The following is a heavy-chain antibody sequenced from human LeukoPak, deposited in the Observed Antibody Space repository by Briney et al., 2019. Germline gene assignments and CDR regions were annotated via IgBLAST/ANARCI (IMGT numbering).Heavy chain of an antibody. J-gene: IGHJ4*02. D-gene: IGHD5-24*01. CDR3: ARSRDDFNLDY. CDR1: GGSIGTYS. V-gene: IGHV4-59*01. CDR2: IDYSGTT. Sequence: SETLSLTCTVSGGSIGTYSWSWIRQPPGKGLEWIGYIDYSGTTNYNPSLKSRVTISVDTSKNQFSLKLSSVTAADTAVYYCARSRDDFNLDYWGQGTLVTVSS.